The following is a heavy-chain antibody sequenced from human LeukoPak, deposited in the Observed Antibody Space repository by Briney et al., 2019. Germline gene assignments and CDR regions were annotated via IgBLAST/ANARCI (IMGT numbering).Heavy chain of an antibody. CDR1: GGSISSYC. D-gene: IGHD3-3*01. J-gene: IGHJ6*02. CDR3: ARLPWDFWSGIDNYYYYYGMDV. V-gene: IGHV4-59*08. CDR2: IYYSGST. Sequence: SETLSLTCTVSGGSISSYCWSWIRQPPGKGLEWIGYIYYSGSTNYNPSLKSRVTISVDTSKNQFSLKLSSVTAADTAVYYCARLPWDFWSGIDNYYYYYGMDVWGQGTTVTVSS.